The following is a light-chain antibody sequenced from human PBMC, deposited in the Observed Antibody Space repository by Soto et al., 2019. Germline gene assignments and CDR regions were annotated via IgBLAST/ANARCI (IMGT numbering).Light chain of an antibody. Sequence: QSALTQPPSASGFPGQSVTISCTGSSSDVGGYSHVSWFQQHPGKAPKLIIYEVTKRPSGVPDRFSASKSGNTASLTVSGLQAEDEADYSCSSYAGSATWVFGGGTKLTVL. J-gene: IGLJ3*02. V-gene: IGLV2-8*01. CDR3: SSYAGSATWV. CDR1: SSDVGGYSH. CDR2: EVT.